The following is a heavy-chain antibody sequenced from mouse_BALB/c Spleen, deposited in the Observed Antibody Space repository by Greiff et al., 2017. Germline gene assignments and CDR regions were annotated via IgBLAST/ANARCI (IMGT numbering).Heavy chain of an antibody. CDR1: GYTFTSYY. J-gene: IGHJ3*01. D-gene: IGHD1-1*01. V-gene: IGHV1S81*02. CDR3: TRDGSSYCFAY. Sequence: QVQLQQSGAELVKPGASVKLSCKASGYTFTSYYMYWVKQRPGQGLEWIGEINPSNGGTNFNEKFKSKATLTVDKSSSTAYMQLSSLTSEDSAVYYCTRDGSSYCFAYWGQGTPVTVSA. CDR2: INPSNGGT.